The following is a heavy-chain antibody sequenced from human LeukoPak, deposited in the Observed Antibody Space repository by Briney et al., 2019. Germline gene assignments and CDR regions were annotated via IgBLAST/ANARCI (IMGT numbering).Heavy chain of an antibody. CDR1: GLTFTNAW. Sequence: GGSLRLSCTASGLTFTNAWMNWVRQAPGKGLEWVALIKSKTNGGTTDYAAPVRGRFTISRDDSKNTLYLQMNSLKTEDTAVYYCVTEYSGSFDHWGQGTLVTVSS. J-gene: IGHJ4*02. D-gene: IGHD1-26*01. CDR3: VTEYSGSFDH. CDR2: IKSKTNGGTT. V-gene: IGHV3-15*01.